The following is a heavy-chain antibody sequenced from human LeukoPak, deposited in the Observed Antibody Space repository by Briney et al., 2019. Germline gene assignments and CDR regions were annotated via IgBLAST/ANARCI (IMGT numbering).Heavy chain of an antibody. CDR3: ARIPVSTWAGRYGMDV. V-gene: IGHV3-30*03. J-gene: IGHJ6*02. CDR2: ISYDGSNK. CDR1: GFTFSSYG. D-gene: IGHD3-16*02. Sequence: QPGGSLRLSCAASGFTFSSYGMHWVRQAPGKGLEWVAVISYDGSNKYYADSVKGRFTISRDNSKNTLYLQMNSLRAEDTAVYYCARIPVSTWAGRYGMDVWGQGTTVTVSS.